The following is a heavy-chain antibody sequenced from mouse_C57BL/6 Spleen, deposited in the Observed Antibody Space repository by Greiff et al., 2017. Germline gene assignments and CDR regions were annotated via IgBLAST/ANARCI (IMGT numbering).Heavy chain of an antibody. J-gene: IGHJ2*01. CDR3: ARCPRKRETVRFDY. Sequence: VQLQQSGPVLVKPGASVKMSCKASGYTFTDYYMNWVKQSHGKSLEWIGVINPYNGGTSYNQKFKGKATLTVDKSSSTAYMELNSLTSEDSAVYYCARCPRKRETVRFDYWGQGTTLTVSS. CDR2: INPYNGGT. V-gene: IGHV1-19*01. CDR1: GYTFTDYY. D-gene: IGHD1-1*01.